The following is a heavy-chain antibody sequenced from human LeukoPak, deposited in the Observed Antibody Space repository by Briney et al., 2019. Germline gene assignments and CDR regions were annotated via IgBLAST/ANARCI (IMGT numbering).Heavy chain of an antibody. CDR2: IYYSGST. D-gene: IGHD1-1*01. CDR1: GGSISSGSYY. Sequence: SQTLSLTCTVSGGSISSGSYYCSWIRQHPGKGLEWIGNIYYSGSTYYNPSLKSRITMSVDTPKNQFSLKVSSVTAADTAVYYCAKLVGPYKWFDPWGQGTLVTVSS. V-gene: IGHV4-31*03. J-gene: IGHJ5*02. CDR3: AKLVGPYKWFDP.